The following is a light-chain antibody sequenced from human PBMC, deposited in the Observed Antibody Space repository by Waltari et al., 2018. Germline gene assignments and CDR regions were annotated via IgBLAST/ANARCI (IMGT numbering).Light chain of an antibody. CDR3: QAWDSNSYV. Sequence: SYELTQPPSVSVSPGQTASITCSGDKLGDKYACWYQQKPGQSPVVVIYQDTKRPSGIPERFSGYNSGNTATLTISETQAMDEADYYCQAWDSNSYVFGTGTKVTVL. J-gene: IGLJ1*01. V-gene: IGLV3-1*01. CDR2: QDT. CDR1: KLGDKY.